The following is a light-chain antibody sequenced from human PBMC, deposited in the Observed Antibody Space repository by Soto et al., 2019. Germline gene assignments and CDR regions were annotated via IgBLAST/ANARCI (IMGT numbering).Light chain of an antibody. Sequence: EIVLTQSPATLSLSPMEIATLSCRASQSVSSYLAWYQQKPGQAPRLLIYDASNRATGIPARFSGSGSGTDFTLTISSLEPEDFAVYYCQQRSNWPSITFGQGTRLEI. J-gene: IGKJ5*01. CDR2: DAS. CDR3: QQRSNWPSIT. V-gene: IGKV3-11*01. CDR1: QSVSSY.